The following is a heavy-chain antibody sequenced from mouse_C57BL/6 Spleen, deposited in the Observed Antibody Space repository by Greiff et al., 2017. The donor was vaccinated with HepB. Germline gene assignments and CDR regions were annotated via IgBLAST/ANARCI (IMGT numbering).Heavy chain of an antibody. CDR1: GFNIKNTY. J-gene: IGHJ3*01. D-gene: IGHD1-1*01. CDR2: IDPANGNT. CDR3: ARWYYGSSLWFAY. V-gene: IGHV14-3*01. Sequence: EVKVVESVAELVRPGASVKLSCTASGFNIKNTYMHWVKQRPEQGLEWIGRIDPANGNTKYAPKFQGKATITADTSSNTAYLQLSSLTSEDTAIYYCARWYYGSSLWFAYWGQGTLVTVSA.